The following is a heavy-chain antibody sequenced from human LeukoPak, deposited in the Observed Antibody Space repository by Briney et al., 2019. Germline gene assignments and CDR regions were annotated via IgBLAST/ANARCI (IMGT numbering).Heavy chain of an antibody. D-gene: IGHD6-13*01. CDR2: IYYSGST. Sequence: GSLRLSCAASGFTFSSYAMSWVRQAPGKGLEWIGYIYYSGSTNYNPSLKSRVTISVDTSKNQFSLKLSSVTAADTAVYYCARGPTAAGYYYYYYMDVWGKGTTVTVSS. CDR1: GFTFSSYA. CDR3: ARGPTAAGYYYYYYMDV. V-gene: IGHV4-59*01. J-gene: IGHJ6*03.